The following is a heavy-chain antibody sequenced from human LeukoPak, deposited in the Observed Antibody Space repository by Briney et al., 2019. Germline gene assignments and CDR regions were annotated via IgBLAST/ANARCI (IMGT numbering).Heavy chain of an antibody. CDR1: GFTFSNAW. CDR2: IKSKTDGGTT. V-gene: IGHV3-15*01. J-gene: IGHJ4*02. D-gene: IGHD3-22*01. CDR3: TTLPIVVPPAG. Sequence: GGSPRLSCAASGFTFSNAWMSWVRQAPGKGLEWIGRIKSKTDGGTTDYAAPVKGRFTISRDDSKNTLYLQMNSLKTEDTAVYYCTTLPIVVPPAGWGQGTLVTVSS.